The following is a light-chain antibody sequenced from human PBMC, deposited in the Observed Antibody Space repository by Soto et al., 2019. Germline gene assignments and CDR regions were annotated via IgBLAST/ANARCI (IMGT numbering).Light chain of an antibody. CDR2: DAS. Sequence: DLQMTQSPSTLSASVGDRVNITCRASQSISSSLAWYQQKPGKAPKLLIYDASNLESGVPSIFSGSGSGTEFTLTISSLPPDDFATYYCQQYSTYSTFGQGTKVDI. CDR1: QSISSS. J-gene: IGKJ1*01. V-gene: IGKV1-5*01. CDR3: QQYSTYST.